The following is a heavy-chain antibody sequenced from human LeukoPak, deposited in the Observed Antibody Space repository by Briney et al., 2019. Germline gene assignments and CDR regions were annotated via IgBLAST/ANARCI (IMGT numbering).Heavy chain of an antibody. CDR1: GFTFSSYS. Sequence: GGSLRLSCAASGFTFSSYSMNWVRQAPGKGLEWVSSISSSSSYIYYADSVKGRFTISRDNAKNTLYLQMNSLRAEDTAVYYCARDTRRGYSGYAVLFFDIWGQGTMVTVSP. D-gene: IGHD5-12*01. CDR2: ISSSSSYI. CDR3: ARDTRRGYSGYAVLFFDI. J-gene: IGHJ3*02. V-gene: IGHV3-21*01.